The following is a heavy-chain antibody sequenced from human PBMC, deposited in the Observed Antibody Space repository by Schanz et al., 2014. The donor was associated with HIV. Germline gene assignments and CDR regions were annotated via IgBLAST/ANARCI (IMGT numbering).Heavy chain of an antibody. Sequence: QVQLVESGGGVVQPGRSLRLSCAASGFTFSNFAMHWVRQAPGKGLEWAAVIWYDGSYKYYADSVKGRFTISRDNPKNTLYLQMNSLRAEDTAVYYCARDSGSYQYFQYWGQGTPVTVSS. D-gene: IGHD1-26*01. CDR3: ARDSGSYQYFQY. CDR2: IWYDGSYK. CDR1: GFTFSNFA. V-gene: IGHV3-33*01. J-gene: IGHJ1*01.